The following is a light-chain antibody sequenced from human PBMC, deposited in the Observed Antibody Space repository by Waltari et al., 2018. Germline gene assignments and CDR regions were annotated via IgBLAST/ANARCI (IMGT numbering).Light chain of an antibody. CDR1: QSVSRF. V-gene: IGKV3-20*01. J-gene: IGKJ1*01. Sequence: EIVLTQSQGTPSLSPGARGTLPCRASQSVSRFLAWYQQKPGQAPRLLIYGASTRATGIPDRFSGSESGTDFSLTISRLEPEDFAVYYCQKYDRLPATFGQGTKVEIK. CDR3: QKYDRLPAT. CDR2: GAS.